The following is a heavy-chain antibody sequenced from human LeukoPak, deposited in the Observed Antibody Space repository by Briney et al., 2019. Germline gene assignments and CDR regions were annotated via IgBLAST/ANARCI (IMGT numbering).Heavy chain of an antibody. V-gene: IGHV3-74*01. D-gene: IGHD6-6*01. CDR2: INTDGSST. Sequence: GGSLRLSCAASGFTVSSNYMSWVRQAPGKGLVWVSRINTDGSSTSYADSVKGRFTISRDNAKNTLYLQMNSLRAEDTAVYYCARVYSSSPRGHIDYWGQGTLVTVSS. CDR1: GFTVSSNY. J-gene: IGHJ4*02. CDR3: ARVYSSSPRGHIDY.